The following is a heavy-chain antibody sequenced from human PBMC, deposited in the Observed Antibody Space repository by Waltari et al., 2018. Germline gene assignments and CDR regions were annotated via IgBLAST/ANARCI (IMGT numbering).Heavy chain of an antibody. CDR1: GDSVSSNLPA. D-gene: IGHD3-10*01. CDR3: ARDLGWAREFFDF. CDR2: TYYRSKWYS. J-gene: IGHJ4*02. V-gene: IGHV6-1*01. Sequence: QVQLPQSGPGLVKPSQTLPLTCAIPGDSVSSNLPAWNGVRQSPSRGLAWLGRTYYRSKWYSDYSLAVQGRVTINPVTSTNQFSLQLNSVTPEDTAVYYCARDLGWAREFFDFWGQGTLVTVSS.